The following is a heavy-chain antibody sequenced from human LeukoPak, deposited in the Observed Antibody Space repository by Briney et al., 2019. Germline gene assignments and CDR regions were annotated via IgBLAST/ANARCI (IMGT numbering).Heavy chain of an antibody. CDR3: AKRGVVIRVILVGFHKEAYYFDS. V-gene: IGHV3-23*01. J-gene: IGHJ4*02. CDR1: GFTLSNYG. D-gene: IGHD3-22*01. Sequence: GGSLRLSCAVSGFTLSNYGMSWVRQAPGKGLEWVAGIGGSGGGTNYADSVKGRFTISRDNPKNTLYLQMNSLRAEDTAVYFCAKRGVVIRVILVGFHKEAYYFDSWGQGALVTVSS. CDR2: IGGSGGGT.